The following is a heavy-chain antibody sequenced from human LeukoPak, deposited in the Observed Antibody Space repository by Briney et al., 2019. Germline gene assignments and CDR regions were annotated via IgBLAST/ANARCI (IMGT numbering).Heavy chain of an antibody. CDR3: ARVPVVVPAAYYYYYMDV. J-gene: IGHJ6*03. D-gene: IGHD2-2*01. CDR1: GGSISSYY. V-gene: IGHV4-59*01. Sequence: PSETLSLTCTVSGGSISSYYWSWIRQPPGKGLEWIGYIYYSGSTNYNPSLKSRVTITVDTSKNQFSLKLSSATAADTAVYYCARVPVVVPAAYYYYYMDVWGKGTTVTVSS. CDR2: IYYSGST.